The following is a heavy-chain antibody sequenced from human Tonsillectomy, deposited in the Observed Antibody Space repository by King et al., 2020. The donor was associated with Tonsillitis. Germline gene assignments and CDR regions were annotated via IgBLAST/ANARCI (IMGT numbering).Heavy chain of an antibody. J-gene: IGHJ6*03. D-gene: IGHD2-2*01. CDR3: ARSRVYCSSASCFGWRIDV. CDR2: INPSGDST. Sequence: QLVQSGAEVKKPGASVKVSCKASGYTFTSYFMHWVRQAPGQGLEWMGIINPSGDSTNYAQKFQGRVTMTRDTSTSTVYMELSSLRSEDTAVYYCARSRVYCSSASCFGWRIDVWVKGTTVTVSS. CDR1: GYTFTSYF. V-gene: IGHV1-46*01.